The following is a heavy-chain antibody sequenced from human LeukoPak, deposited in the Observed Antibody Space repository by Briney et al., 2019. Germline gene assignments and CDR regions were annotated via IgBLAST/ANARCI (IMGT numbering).Heavy chain of an antibody. CDR3: ARDGIDILAGPLNY. J-gene: IGHJ4*02. D-gene: IGHD3-9*01. Sequence: ASVKVSCKASGYNFMSNAMHWVRQAPGQGLEWMGWINAGNGNTKYSQKFQGRVTITRDTSASTAYMGLSSLRSEDTAVYYCARDGIDILAGPLNYWGQGTLVTVS. CDR1: GYNFMSNA. V-gene: IGHV1-3*01. CDR2: INAGNGNT.